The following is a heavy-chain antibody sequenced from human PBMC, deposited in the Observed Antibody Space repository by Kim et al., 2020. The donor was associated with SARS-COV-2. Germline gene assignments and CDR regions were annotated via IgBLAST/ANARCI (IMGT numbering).Heavy chain of an antibody. J-gene: IGHJ2*01. V-gene: IGHV4-39*01. CDR3: ARIPYYDYVWGSAYWYFDL. D-gene: IGHD3-16*01. CDR2: IHYSGSI. Sequence: SETLSLTCTVSGGSFSSNDYYWGWVRQPPGKRLEWIGSIHYSGSISYNPSLESRVTISVDTSKNQFSLKLGSVTASDTAVYYCARIPYYDYVWGSAYWYFDLWGRGTLVTVSS. CDR1: GGSFSSNDYY.